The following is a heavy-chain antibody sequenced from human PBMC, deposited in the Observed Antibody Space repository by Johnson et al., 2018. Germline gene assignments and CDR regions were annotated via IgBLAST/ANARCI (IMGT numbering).Heavy chain of an antibody. D-gene: IGHD6-13*01. J-gene: IGHJ6*03. V-gene: IGHV3-30*03. CDR2: ISYDGSNK. CDR3: ARRGEAAAGNHYYYYMDV. CDR1: GFTFTSYG. Sequence: QVQLVQSGGGVVQPGTSLRLSCAVSGFTFTSYGMHWVRQAPGEGLEWVAFISYDGSNKYYADSVKGRFTISRDNSKNTLYLQMNSLRAEDTAVYYCARRGEAAAGNHYYYYMDVWGKGTTVTVSS.